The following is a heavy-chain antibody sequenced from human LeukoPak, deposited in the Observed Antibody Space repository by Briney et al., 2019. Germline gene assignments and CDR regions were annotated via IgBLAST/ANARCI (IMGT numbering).Heavy chain of an antibody. CDR2: ISAYNGNT. CDR1: GYTFTSYG. CDR3: ARGPLDTSGYYLKRVDY. Sequence: ASVKVSCKASGYTFTSYGITWVRQAPGQGLEWMGCISAYNGNTNYAQRLQGRVTMTTDTSTTTAYMELRSLRSDDTAVYYCARGPLDTSGYYLKRVDYWGQGTLVTVSS. J-gene: IGHJ4*02. D-gene: IGHD3-22*01. V-gene: IGHV1-18*01.